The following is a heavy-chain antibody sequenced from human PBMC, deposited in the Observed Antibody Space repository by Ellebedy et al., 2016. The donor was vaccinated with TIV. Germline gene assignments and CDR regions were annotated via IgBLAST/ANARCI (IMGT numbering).Heavy chain of an antibody. CDR1: GYTFTSHG. CDR3: ARDFRSSPLFGRPENYNGMDV. J-gene: IGHJ6*02. CDR2: ISAYNGHT. Sequence: ASVKVSCKASGYTFTSHGISWVRQAPGQGLEWLGWISAYNGHTNYAQKLQGRVTMTTDTSTSTAYMDLRSLKFDDTAVYYCARDFRSSPLFGRPENYNGMDVWGQGTTVTVSS. D-gene: IGHD3-3*01. V-gene: IGHV1-18*01.